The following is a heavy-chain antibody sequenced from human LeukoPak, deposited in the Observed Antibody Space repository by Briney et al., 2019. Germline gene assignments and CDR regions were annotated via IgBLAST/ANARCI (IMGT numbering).Heavy chain of an antibody. CDR2: IRSSSSYI. D-gene: IGHD1-26*01. J-gene: IGHJ4*02. CDR3: EACSGSYDFDL. Sequence: GGSLRLSCAASGFTFSSYSMNWVRHAPGKGVEWVSFIRSSSSYIYYADSVKGRFTISRDNAKNLLYLQMNSLRTEDTAVYYCEACSGSYDFDLWGQGTLVTVSS. CDR1: GFTFSSYS. V-gene: IGHV3-21*01.